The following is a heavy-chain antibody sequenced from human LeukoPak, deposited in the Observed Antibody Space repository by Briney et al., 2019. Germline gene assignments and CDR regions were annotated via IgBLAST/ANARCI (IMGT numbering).Heavy chain of an antibody. J-gene: IGHJ4*02. Sequence: SETLSLTCAVSGYSISSGYYWGWIRQPPGKGLEWIGSIYHSGSTYYNPSLKSRVTISVDTSKNQFSLKLSSVTAADTAVYYCARRAERYSSSWYDYWGQGTLVTVSS. V-gene: IGHV4-38-2*01. D-gene: IGHD6-13*01. CDR2: IYHSGST. CDR1: GYSISSGYY. CDR3: ARRAERYSSSWYDY.